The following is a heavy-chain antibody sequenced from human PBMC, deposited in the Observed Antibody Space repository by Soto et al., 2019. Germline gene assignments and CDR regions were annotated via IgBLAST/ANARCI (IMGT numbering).Heavy chain of an antibody. CDR3: ARSGVTGIVIPSHWFDP. V-gene: IGHV4-31*03. Sequence: QVQLQQSGPGLLKPSQILSLTCTVSGDSIGGVGYWSWIRQFPGRGLEWIGYISSSGSTHSTPALNNRIGLSLDTYQNQFSLKLLSVTAADTTIYYCARSGVTGIVIPSHWFDPWGQGTLVTVSS. D-gene: IGHD2-21*02. CDR1: GDSIGGVGY. CDR2: ISSSGST. J-gene: IGHJ5*02.